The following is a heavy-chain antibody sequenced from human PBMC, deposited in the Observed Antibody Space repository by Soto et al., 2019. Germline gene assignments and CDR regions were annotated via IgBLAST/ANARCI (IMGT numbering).Heavy chain of an antibody. D-gene: IGHD3-16*01. Sequence: ASVKVSCKASGHSITSHYMHWVRQAPGQGLEWMGTIDPTGGIRNYAQRFQGRLPMTRDTSTSTVYMELSSLTSEDTAVYYCARDQSWQDPVWWFEPWGQGTLVTVSS. CDR2: IDPTGGIR. CDR1: GHSITSHY. J-gene: IGHJ5*02. V-gene: IGHV1-46*03. CDR3: ARDQSWQDPVWWFEP.